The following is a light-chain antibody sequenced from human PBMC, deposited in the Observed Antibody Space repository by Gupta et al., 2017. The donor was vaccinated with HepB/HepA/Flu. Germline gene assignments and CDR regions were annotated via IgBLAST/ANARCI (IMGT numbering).Light chain of an antibody. CDR3: ETWDSKV. CDR1: SGHSSYI. J-gene: IGLJ2*01. V-gene: IGLV4-60*03. Sequence: QPVLTHSSSASAYLGSTVKLTCTLSSGHSSYIIAWHQQQPGKAPRYLMEHEGSGSYNKGSGIPDRFSGSSSGADRYLTISNHQSEDEADYYCETWDSKVFGGGTKLTVL. CDR2: HEGSGSY.